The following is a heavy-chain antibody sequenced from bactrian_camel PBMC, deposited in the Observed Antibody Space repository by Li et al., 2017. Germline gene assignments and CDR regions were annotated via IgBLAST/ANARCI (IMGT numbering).Heavy chain of an antibody. J-gene: IGHJ4*01. CDR2: LWTGDGSA. V-gene: IGHV3S1*01. Sequence: HVQLVESGGGSVQAGESLRLSCVSSGYSYRSNCLAWFRHSPEKAREGVAILWTGDGSAYYSNSVKGRFTISHDNIKNTHFLQMNSLLPEDSAVYYCAAVSTGPCLSVINRGSPRRGDFRYWGQGTQVTVAS. D-gene: IGHD7*01. CDR3: AAVSTGPCLSVINRGSPRRGDFRY. CDR1: GYSYRSNC.